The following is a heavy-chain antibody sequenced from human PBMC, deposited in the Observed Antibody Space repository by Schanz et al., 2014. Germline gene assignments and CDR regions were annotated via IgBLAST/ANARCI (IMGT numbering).Heavy chain of an antibody. Sequence: QVQLVESGGGVVQPGGSLRLSCAASGFTFSSYGMHWVRQAPGKGLEWVAFVRFDGSERYYADSVKGRFTISRDDSKSTLHLQMNSLRAEETAMYYCAKDVYRGYYSVSSDSWGQGTLVTVSS. CDR2: VRFDGSER. CDR1: GFTFSSYG. V-gene: IGHV3-30*02. CDR3: AKDVYRGYYSVSSDS. J-gene: IGHJ5*01. D-gene: IGHD5-12*01.